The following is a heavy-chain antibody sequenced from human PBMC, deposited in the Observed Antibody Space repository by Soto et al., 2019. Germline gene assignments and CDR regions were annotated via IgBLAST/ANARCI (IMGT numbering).Heavy chain of an antibody. J-gene: IGHJ4*02. Sequence: PGGSLRLSCAASGFTVSSNYMSWVRQAPGKGLEWVSVIYTGGSTYYADSVKGRFNISRDNSKNTLYLQMNSLRAEDTAVYYCARDYGGSGRFDYWGQGTLVTVSS. D-gene: IGHD4-17*01. CDR2: IYTGGST. V-gene: IGHV3-66*01. CDR1: GFTVSSNY. CDR3: ARDYGGSGRFDY.